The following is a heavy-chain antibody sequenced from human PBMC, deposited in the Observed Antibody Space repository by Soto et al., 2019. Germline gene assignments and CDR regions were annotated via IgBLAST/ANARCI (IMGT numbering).Heavy chain of an antibody. J-gene: IGHJ3*02. V-gene: IGHV1-69*13. CDR3: ARSIKNKWTLETDAFDI. D-gene: IGHD1-20*01. CDR1: GGTFSSYA. Sequence: GPPVKVSCKASGGTFSSYAISWVRQAPGQGLEWMGGIIPIFGTANYAQKFQGRVTITADESTSTAYMELSSLRSEDTAVYYCARSIKNKWTLETDAFDIWGQGTVVTVSS. CDR2: IIPIFGTA.